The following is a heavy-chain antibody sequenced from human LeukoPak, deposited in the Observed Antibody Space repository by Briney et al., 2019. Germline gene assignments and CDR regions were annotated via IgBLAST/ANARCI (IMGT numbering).Heavy chain of an antibody. CDR2: IYTSGST. V-gene: IGHV4-4*07. J-gene: IGHJ4*02. CDR3: ARDRGGSTTRFDY. D-gene: IGHD1-26*01. CDR1: GDSFSSSY. Sequence: SETLSLTCTVSGDSFSSSYWGWIRQPAGKGLEWIGRIYTSGSTNYNPSLESRVTMSVDTSKNQFSLKLSSVTPADTAMYYCARDRGGSTTRFDYWGQGTLVTVSS.